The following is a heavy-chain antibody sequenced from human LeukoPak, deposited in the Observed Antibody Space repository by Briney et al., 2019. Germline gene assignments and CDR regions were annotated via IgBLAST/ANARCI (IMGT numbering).Heavy chain of an antibody. CDR1: GYSFASYW. V-gene: IGHV5-51*01. D-gene: IGHD2-2*01. CDR2: IYPGDSDT. Sequence: GESLKIPCKGFGYSFASYWIAWVRQMPGKGLEWMGIIYPGDSDTRYSPSFQGKDTMSADKSISTAYLQWSSLKASDTAIYYCARQTCSSTNCGIDYWGQGNDVTVSS. CDR3: ARQTCSSTNCGIDY. J-gene: IGHJ4*02.